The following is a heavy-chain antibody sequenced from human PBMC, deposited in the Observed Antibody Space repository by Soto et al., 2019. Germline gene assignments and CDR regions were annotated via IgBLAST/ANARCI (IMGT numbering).Heavy chain of an antibody. CDR2: INSDGSST. J-gene: IGHJ6*03. V-gene: IGHV3-74*01. Sequence: GGSLRLSCAASGFTFSSYWMHWVRQAPGKGLVWVSRINSDGSSTSYADSVKGRFTISRDNAKNTLYLQMNSLRAEDTAVYYCARRYCSSTSCYGDYYYYYMDVWGKGTTVTVSS. CDR3: ARRYCSSTSCYGDYYYYYMDV. D-gene: IGHD2-2*01. CDR1: GFTFSSYW.